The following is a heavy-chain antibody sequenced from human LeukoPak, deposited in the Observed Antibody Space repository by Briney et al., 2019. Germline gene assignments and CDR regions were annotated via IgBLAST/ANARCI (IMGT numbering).Heavy chain of an antibody. CDR2: ISSSSSYI. Sequence: GGSLRLSCAASGFTFSSYSMNWVRQAPGKGLEWVSSISSSSSYIYYADSVKGQFTISRDNAKNSLYLQMNSLRAEDTAVYYCARDEAAAGTASHWGQGTLVTVSS. J-gene: IGHJ4*02. CDR1: GFTFSSYS. D-gene: IGHD6-13*01. V-gene: IGHV3-21*01. CDR3: ARDEAAAGTASH.